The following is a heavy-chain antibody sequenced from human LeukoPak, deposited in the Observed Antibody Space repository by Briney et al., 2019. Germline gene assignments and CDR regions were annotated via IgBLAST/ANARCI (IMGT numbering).Heavy chain of an antibody. CDR3: ATGGERSRIIRY. CDR1: GGSISSGGYY. J-gene: IGHJ4*02. D-gene: IGHD3-16*01. Sequence: PSQTLSLTCTVSGGSISSGGYYWSWIRQHPGKGLEWIGYIYYSGSTYYNPSLKSRVTISVDTSKNQFSLKLTSATAADTAVYYCATGGERSRIIRYWGQGTLVTVSS. CDR2: IYYSGST. V-gene: IGHV4-31*03.